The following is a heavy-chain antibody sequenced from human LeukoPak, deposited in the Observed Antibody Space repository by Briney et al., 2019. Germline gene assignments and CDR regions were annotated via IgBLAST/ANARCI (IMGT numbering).Heavy chain of an antibody. Sequence: VASVKVSCKASGYTFTSYYMHWVRQAPGQGLEWMGIINPSGGSTSYAQKFQGRVTMTRDTSTSTVYMELSSLRSGDTAVYYCARVKGYDSSGYIDDNWFDPWGQGTLVTVSS. V-gene: IGHV1-46*01. J-gene: IGHJ5*02. CDR2: INPSGGST. CDR1: GYTFTSYY. CDR3: ARVKGYDSSGYIDDNWFDP. D-gene: IGHD3-22*01.